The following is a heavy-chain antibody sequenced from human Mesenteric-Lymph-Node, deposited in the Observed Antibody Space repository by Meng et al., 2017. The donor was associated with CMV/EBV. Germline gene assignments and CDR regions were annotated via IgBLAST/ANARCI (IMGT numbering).Heavy chain of an antibody. D-gene: IGHD2-15*01. CDR2: IKQDGNAN. CDR3: ARDEADIVVVAATGAMDV. J-gene: IGHJ6*02. CDR1: GFTFSSYW. V-gene: IGHV3-7*03. Sequence: GESLKISCAASGFTFSSYWMSWVRQAPGKGLEWVANIKQDGNANNYVGSVKGRFTISRDNAKNSLYLQMSSLRAEDTALYYCARDEADIVVVAATGAMDVWGQGTTVTVSS.